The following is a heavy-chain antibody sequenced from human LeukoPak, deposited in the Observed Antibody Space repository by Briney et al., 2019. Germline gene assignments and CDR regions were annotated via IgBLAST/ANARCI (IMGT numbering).Heavy chain of an antibody. D-gene: IGHD2-21*02. CDR1: GFTFGSYA. V-gene: IGHV3-23*01. Sequence: GGSLRLSCAASGFTFGSYAMSWVRQAPGKGLEWVSSISGSGFSIYYADSVKGRFTISRDNSKNTLYLQMNSLRAEDTAVYYCAKEGQYCGGDCYSYYFDYWGQGTLVTVSS. J-gene: IGHJ4*02. CDR2: ISGSGFSI. CDR3: AKEGQYCGGDCYSYYFDY.